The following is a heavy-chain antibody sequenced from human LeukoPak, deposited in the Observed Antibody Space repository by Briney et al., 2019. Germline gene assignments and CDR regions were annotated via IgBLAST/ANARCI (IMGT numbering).Heavy chain of an antibody. CDR1: GYTFTGYY. J-gene: IGHJ4*02. D-gene: IGHD2-2*01. CDR2: INPNSGGT. Sequence: ASVKVSCKASGYTFTGYYMHWVRQAPGQGLEWMGWINPNSGGTNYAQKFQGRVTLTRDTSIRTAYLEPSRLRSDNTAVYYCARGAVPAALTIDHWGQGTLVTVSS. CDR3: ARGAVPAALTIDH. V-gene: IGHV1-2*02.